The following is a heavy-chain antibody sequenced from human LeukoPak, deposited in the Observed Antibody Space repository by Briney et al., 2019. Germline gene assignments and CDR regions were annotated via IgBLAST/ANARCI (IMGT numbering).Heavy chain of an antibody. V-gene: IGHV4-59*01. D-gene: IGHD2-2*01. CDR2: IYYSGST. Sequence: SETLSLTCTVSGGSISSYYWSWIRQPPGKGLEWIAYIYYSGSTNYHPSLKSRVTTSVDTSKNQVSLKLSSLTAADTAVYYCARGPAAGGAWFDPWGQGTLVTVSS. J-gene: IGHJ5*02. CDR3: ARGPAAGGAWFDP. CDR1: GGSISSYY.